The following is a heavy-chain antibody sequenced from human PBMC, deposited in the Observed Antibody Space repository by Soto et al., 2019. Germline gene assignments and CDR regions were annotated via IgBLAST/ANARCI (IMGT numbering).Heavy chain of an antibody. CDR3: AHRVLRTVFGLVTTTAIYFAF. Sequence: QITLNESGPTVVRPTETLTLTCRFSGFSLTTSGVGVGWIRQSPGKAPEWLALIYWDDDKRYSASLKSRITITKDTSKNQVVLPVSDLDPTDTATYYCAHRVLRTVFGLVTTTAIYFAFWGQGTPVAVSS. J-gene: IGHJ4*02. D-gene: IGHD3-3*01. CDR2: IYWDDDK. CDR1: GFSLTTSGVG. V-gene: IGHV2-5*02.